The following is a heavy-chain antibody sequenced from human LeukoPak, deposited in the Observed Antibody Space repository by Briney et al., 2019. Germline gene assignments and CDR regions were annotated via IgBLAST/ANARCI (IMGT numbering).Heavy chain of an antibody. V-gene: IGHV3-23*01. D-gene: IGHD3-10*02. CDR1: GFTFGSYA. CDR2: INGNDEST. J-gene: IGHJ4*02. CDR3: AKGYPVRGYFDY. Sequence: GGSLRLSCAASGFTFGSYAMNWVRQAPGKGLEWVSSINGNDESTYYADSVRGRFTTSRDNSKNTLYLQMNSLRAEDTAVYYCAKGYPVRGYFDYWGQGTLVAVSP.